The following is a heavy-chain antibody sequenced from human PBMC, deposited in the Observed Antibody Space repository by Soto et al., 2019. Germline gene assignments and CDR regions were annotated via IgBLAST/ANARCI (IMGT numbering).Heavy chain of an antibody. Sequence: EVQLVESGGGLIQPGGSLRLSCAASGFTVSSNYMSWVRQAPGKGLEWVSVSYSGGSTYYADSVKGRFTISRDNSKNTLYLQMNSLRAEDTAVYYCARGRYDPFYYYYYGMDVWGQGTTVTVSS. D-gene: IGHD1-1*01. CDR3: ARGRYDPFYYYYYGMDV. CDR2: SYSGGST. J-gene: IGHJ6*02. V-gene: IGHV3-53*01. CDR1: GFTVSSNY.